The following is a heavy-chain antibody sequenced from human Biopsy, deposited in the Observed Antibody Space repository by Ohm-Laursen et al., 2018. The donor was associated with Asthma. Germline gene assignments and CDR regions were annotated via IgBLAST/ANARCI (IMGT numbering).Heavy chain of an antibody. J-gene: IGHJ6*01. CDR2: INPNSGNT. V-gene: IGHV1-2*06. Sequence: ASVKVSCKASGYTFNAYYIHWVQQAPGQEFEWMGRINPNSGNTHYAHKFQGRVTMTRDTSISTVYVELTSLRSDDTAVYYCARAPQPQNYGSGNAQYGLDVWGQGTTVTVSS. D-gene: IGHD3-10*01. CDR3: ARAPQPQNYGSGNAQYGLDV. CDR1: GYTFNAYY.